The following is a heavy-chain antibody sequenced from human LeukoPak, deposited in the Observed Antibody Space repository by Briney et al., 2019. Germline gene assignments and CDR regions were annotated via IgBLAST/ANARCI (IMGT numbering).Heavy chain of an antibody. CDR3: AKCPYDFWTGYFDY. D-gene: IGHD3-3*01. CDR1: GFTFSSYA. Sequence: GGSLRLSCAASGFTFSSYAMSWVRQAPGKGLEWVSAIIAGGDTTYYADSVKGRFTISRDNSKNTLYLQMTSLRAEDTAVYYCAKCPYDFWTGYFDYWGQGTRVTVSS. V-gene: IGHV3-23*01. J-gene: IGHJ4*02. CDR2: IIAGGDTT.